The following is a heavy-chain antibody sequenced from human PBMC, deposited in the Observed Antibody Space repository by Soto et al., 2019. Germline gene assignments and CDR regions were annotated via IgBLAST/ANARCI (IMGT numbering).Heavy chain of an antibody. CDR2: MSFDGSNK. J-gene: IGHJ6*02. Sequence: PGESLKISCAASGFTFRSYGMHWVRQAPGKGLEWVALMSFDGSNKYYADSVRGRFTISSDNSKSTLYLQMDILRPEDTAVYYCAEEFGWELQLSHPYYNSGMDVWGQGTTVTVSS. CDR3: AEEFGWELQLSHPYYNSGMDV. D-gene: IGHD1-1*01. CDR1: GFTFRSYG. V-gene: IGHV3-30*18.